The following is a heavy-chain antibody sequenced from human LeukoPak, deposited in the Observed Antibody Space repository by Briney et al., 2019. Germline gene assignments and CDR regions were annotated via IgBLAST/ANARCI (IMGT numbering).Heavy chain of an antibody. J-gene: IGHJ4*02. V-gene: IGHV3-74*01. D-gene: IGHD1-26*01. CDR1: GFTFSSYW. Sequence: GGSLRLSCAASGFTFSSYWMHWVRQAPGKGLVWVSRIDTDGSGTTYADSVKGRFTISRDNAKNTLYLQMNSLRAEDTAVYFCARVGGSSPVDYWGQGDLVTVSS. CDR2: IDTDGSGT. CDR3: ARVGGSSPVDY.